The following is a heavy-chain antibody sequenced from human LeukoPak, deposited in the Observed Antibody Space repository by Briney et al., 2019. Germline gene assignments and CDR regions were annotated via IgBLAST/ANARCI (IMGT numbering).Heavy chain of an antibody. J-gene: IGHJ4*02. CDR2: FYRGDTT. V-gene: IGHV3-53*05. CDR1: GFSVSSSY. Sequence: GGSLRLSCAASGFSVSSSYMYWVRQAPGKGLEWVSFFYRGDTTYYAESVRGRFTFSRDNSKNTLYLQMNSLRAEDTAVYYCAKEYCSNSVCHSLDYWGQGTLVTVSS. CDR3: AKEYCSNSVCHSLDY. D-gene: IGHD2-8*01.